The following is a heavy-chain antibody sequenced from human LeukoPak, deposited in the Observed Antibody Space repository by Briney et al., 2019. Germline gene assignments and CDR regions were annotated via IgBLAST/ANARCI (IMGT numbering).Heavy chain of an antibody. Sequence: PGGSLRLSCAASGFTFSNAWMSWVRQAPGKGLEWVAVISYDGSNKYYADSVKGRFTISRDNSKNTLYLRMNSLRAEDTAVYYCAKTSGITMVRGVSYYFDYWGQGTLVTVSS. D-gene: IGHD3-10*01. CDR1: GFTFSNAW. J-gene: IGHJ4*02. CDR3: AKTSGITMVRGVSYYFDY. V-gene: IGHV3-30*18. CDR2: ISYDGSNK.